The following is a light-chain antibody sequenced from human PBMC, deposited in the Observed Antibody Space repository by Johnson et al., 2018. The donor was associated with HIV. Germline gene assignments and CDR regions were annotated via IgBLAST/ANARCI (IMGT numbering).Light chain of an antibody. Sequence: QSVLSQPPSVSAAPGQKVTISCSGSSSNIGNNYVSWYQQLPGTAPKLLIYDNNKRPSGIPDRFSGSKSGTSATLDITGLQTGDEADYYCASWASSLTVGTVFGPGTRVTVL. J-gene: IGLJ1*01. CDR3: ASWASSLTVGTV. CDR2: DNN. CDR1: SSNIGNNY. V-gene: IGLV1-51*01.